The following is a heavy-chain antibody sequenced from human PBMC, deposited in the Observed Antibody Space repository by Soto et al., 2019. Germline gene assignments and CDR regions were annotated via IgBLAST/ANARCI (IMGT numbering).Heavy chain of an antibody. Sequence: GGSLRLSCAASGFTFSSYGMHWVRQAPGKGLEWVAVISYDGSNKYYADSVKGRFTISRDNSKNTLYLQMNSLRAEDTAVYYCAKGLGGYYYYGMDVWGQGTTVTVSS. D-gene: IGHD2-15*01. CDR1: GFTFSSYG. V-gene: IGHV3-30*18. CDR3: AKGLGGYYYYGMDV. CDR2: ISYDGSNK. J-gene: IGHJ6*02.